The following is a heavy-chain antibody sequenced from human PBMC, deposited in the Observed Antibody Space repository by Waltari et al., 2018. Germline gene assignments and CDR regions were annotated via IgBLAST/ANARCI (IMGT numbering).Heavy chain of an antibody. J-gene: IGHJ4*02. CDR1: GYTFTSYY. D-gene: IGHD3-3*01. V-gene: IGHV1-46*01. Sequence: QVQLVQSGAEVKKPGASVKVSCKASGYTFTSYYMHWVRQAPGQGLEWRGIINPRGCSTRYAQKFQGRVTMTRDTSTSTVYMELSSLRSEDTAVYYCARDGVVLRFLSYWGQGTLVTVSS. CDR3: ARDGVVLRFLSY. CDR2: INPRGCST.